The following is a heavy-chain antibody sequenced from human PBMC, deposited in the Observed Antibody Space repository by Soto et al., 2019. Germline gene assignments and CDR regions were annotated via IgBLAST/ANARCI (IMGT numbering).Heavy chain of an antibody. CDR3: ARLSDTMVRGVISSYYYYYMDV. CDR1: GGTFSSYT. V-gene: IGHV1-69*02. D-gene: IGHD3-10*01. Sequence: SVKVSCKASGGTFSSYTVSWVRQAPGQGLEWMGRIIPILGIANYAQKFQGRVTITADKSTSTAYMELSSLRSEDTAVYYCARLSDTMVRGVISSYYYYYMDVWGKGTTVTVSS. J-gene: IGHJ6*03. CDR2: IIPILGIA.